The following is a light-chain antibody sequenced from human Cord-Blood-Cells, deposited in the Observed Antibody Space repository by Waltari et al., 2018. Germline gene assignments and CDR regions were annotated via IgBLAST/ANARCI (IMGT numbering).Light chain of an antibody. CDR3: QQYYSTPLT. CDR1: QSVLYSSNNKND. J-gene: IGKJ4*01. Sequence: DIVMTQSPDSLAVSLGERATTNCKSSQSVLYSSNNKNDLAWNQQKPGQPPKLLIYWASTRESGVPDRCSGSGSGTDFTLTSSSLQAEDVAVYYCQQYYSTPLTFGGGTKVEIK. CDR2: WAS. V-gene: IGKV4-1*01.